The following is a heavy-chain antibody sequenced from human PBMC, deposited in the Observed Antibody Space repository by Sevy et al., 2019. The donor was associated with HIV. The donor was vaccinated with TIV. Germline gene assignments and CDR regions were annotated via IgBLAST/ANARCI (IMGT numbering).Heavy chain of an antibody. V-gene: IGHV3-33*01. CDR2: IWYDGTNK. CDR3: ARGGRIAVAGRVGYCDY. CDR1: GFTFSSYG. D-gene: IGHD6-19*01. J-gene: IGHJ4*02. Sequence: GGSLRLSCAASGFTFSSYGMHWVRQAPGKGLEWVALIWYDGTNKYYADSVKGRFIISRENSENTVYLQMNSLRAEDTAVYYCARGGRIAVAGRVGYCDYWGQGILVTVSS.